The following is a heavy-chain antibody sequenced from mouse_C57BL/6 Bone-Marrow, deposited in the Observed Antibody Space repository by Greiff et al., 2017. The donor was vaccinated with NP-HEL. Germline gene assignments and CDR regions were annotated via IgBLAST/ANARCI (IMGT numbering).Heavy chain of an antibody. D-gene: IGHD2-5*01. CDR2: ISSGGSYT. CDR1: GFTFSSYG. CDR3: ARPPYYSNYAWFAY. V-gene: IGHV5-6*01. Sequence: EVKLMESGGDLVKPGGSLKLSCAASGFTFSSYGMSWVRQTPDKRLEWVATISSGGSYTYYPDSVKGRFTISRDNTKNTLYLQMSSLKSEDTAMYYCARPPYYSNYAWFAYWGQGTLVTVSA. J-gene: IGHJ3*01.